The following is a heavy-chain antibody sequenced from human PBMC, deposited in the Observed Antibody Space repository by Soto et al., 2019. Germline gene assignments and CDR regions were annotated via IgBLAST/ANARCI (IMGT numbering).Heavy chain of an antibody. CDR2: ISSSSSYI. CDR1: GFTFSSYS. J-gene: IGHJ6*02. Sequence: GGSLRLSCAASGFTFSSYSMNWVRQAPGKGLEWVSSISSSSSYIYYADSVKGRFTISRDNAKNSLYLQMNSLRAEDTAVYYCARDTGAGLTYYDFWSGYYTGVGVRGQGTTVTVSS. D-gene: IGHD3-3*01. CDR3: ARDTGAGLTYYDFWSGYYTGVGV. V-gene: IGHV3-21*01.